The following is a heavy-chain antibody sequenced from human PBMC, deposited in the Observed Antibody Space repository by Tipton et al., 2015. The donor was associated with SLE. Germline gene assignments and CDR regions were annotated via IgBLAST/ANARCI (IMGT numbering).Heavy chain of an antibody. CDR3: ARVSRGYSGYEWAGFFDY. Sequence: TLSLTCTVSGGSISSSNYYWGWIRQPPGKGLEWIGSIYYSGSTYYNPSLKSRVTISVDMSKNQFSVKLTSVTAADTAVYHCARVSRGYSGYEWAGFFDYWGQGALVTVSS. CDR1: GGSISSSNYY. D-gene: IGHD5-12*01. CDR2: IYYSGST. J-gene: IGHJ4*02. V-gene: IGHV4-39*07.